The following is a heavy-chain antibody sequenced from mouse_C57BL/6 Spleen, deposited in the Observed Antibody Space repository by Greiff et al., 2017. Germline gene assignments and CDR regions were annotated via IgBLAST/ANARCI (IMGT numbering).Heavy chain of an antibody. J-gene: IGHJ4*01. CDR2: ISSGSSTI. Sequence: VQLKESGGGLVKPGGSLTLSCAASGFTFSDYGMHWVRQAPEKGLEWVAYISSGSSTIYYADTVKGRFTISRDNAKNTLFLQMTSLRSEDTALYYCAREWLLKGYYAMDYWGQGTSVTVSS. V-gene: IGHV5-17*01. D-gene: IGHD2-3*01. CDR3: AREWLLKGYYAMDY. CDR1: GFTFSDYG.